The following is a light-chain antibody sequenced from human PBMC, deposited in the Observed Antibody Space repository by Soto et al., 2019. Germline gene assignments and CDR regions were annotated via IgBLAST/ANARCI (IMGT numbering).Light chain of an antibody. CDR2: DAS. CDR3: QQRLNWPPG. Sequence: EIFLTQSPDTLSLSPGERATLTCRASQSVTNYIAWYQQRPGQAPRLLIYDASNRATGVPARFSGSRSGTDFTLTISDLEPADFGLYYCQQRLNWPPGFGGGTKVDIK. CDR1: QSVTNY. J-gene: IGKJ4*01. V-gene: IGKV3-11*01.